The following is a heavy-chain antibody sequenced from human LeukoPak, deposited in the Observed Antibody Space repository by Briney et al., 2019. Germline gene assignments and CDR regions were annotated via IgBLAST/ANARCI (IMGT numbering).Heavy chain of an antibody. CDR1: GYTFTGYY. Sequence: ASVKVSCKASGYTFTGYYIHWVRQAPGQGLECMGWINPNSGGTNYAQKFQGRVTMTRDTSISTAYMELSRLRSDDTAVYYCARAYCSSTRCHRVDYWGQGTLVTVSS. V-gene: IGHV1-2*02. D-gene: IGHD2-2*02. J-gene: IGHJ4*02. CDR2: INPNSGGT. CDR3: ARAYCSSTRCHRVDY.